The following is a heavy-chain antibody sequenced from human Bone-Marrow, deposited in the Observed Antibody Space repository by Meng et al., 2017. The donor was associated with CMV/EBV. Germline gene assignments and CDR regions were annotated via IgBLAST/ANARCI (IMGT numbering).Heavy chain of an antibody. Sequence: GESLKISCTTSGFTFSNYAMAWVRQGPGKGLEWVGFIRSKVYGGTSDYAASVRGRFSVSRDDSKSNVYLQMNSLKTEDTAVYYCARQWFRGNDYYFDFWGRGTLVTVSS. CDR2: IRSKVYGGTS. D-gene: IGHD5-12*01. J-gene: IGHJ4*02. V-gene: IGHV3-49*04. CDR1: GFTFSNYA. CDR3: ARQWFRGNDYYFDF.